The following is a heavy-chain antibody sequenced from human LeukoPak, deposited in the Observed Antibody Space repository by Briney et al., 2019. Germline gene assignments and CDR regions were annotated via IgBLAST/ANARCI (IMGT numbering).Heavy chain of an antibody. CDR3: ASGAVAGGWYFDL. CDR1: GGSISSYY. CDR2: IYYSGST. D-gene: IGHD6-19*01. J-gene: IGHJ2*01. Sequence: SETLSLTCTVYGGSISSYYWSWIRQPPGKGLEWIGYIYYSGSTNYNPSLKSRVTISVDTSKNQFSLKLSSVTAADTAVYYCASGAVAGGWYFDLWGRGTLVTVSS. V-gene: IGHV4-59*01.